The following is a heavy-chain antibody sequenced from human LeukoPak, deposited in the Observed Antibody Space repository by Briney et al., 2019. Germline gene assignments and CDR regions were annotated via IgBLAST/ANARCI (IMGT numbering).Heavy chain of an antibody. V-gene: IGHV1-46*01. CDR2: INPSGGST. J-gene: IGHJ5*02. CDR1: GYTFTSYY. CDR3: ARAPRLGAAAGFNWFDP. Sequence: GASVKVSCKASGYTFTSYYMHWVRQAPGQGLEWMGIINPSGGSTSYAQKFQGRVTMTRDTSTSTVYMELSSLRSEDTAVYYCARAPRLGAAAGFNWFDPWGQGTLVTVSS. D-gene: IGHD6-13*01.